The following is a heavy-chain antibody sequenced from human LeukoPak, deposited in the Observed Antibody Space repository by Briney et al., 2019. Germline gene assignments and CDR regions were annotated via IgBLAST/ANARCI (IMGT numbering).Heavy chain of an antibody. D-gene: IGHD5-18*01. CDR2: IWYDGSNK. CDR1: GFTFSSYA. Sequence: GGSLRLSCAASGFTFSSYAMSWVRQAPGKGLEWVAVIWYDGSNKYYADSVKGRFTISRDNSKNTLYLQMNSLRAEDTAVYYCARDTGGYSYGPSSYYYYGMDVWGQGTTVTVSS. J-gene: IGHJ6*02. V-gene: IGHV3-33*08. CDR3: ARDTGGYSYGPSSYYYYGMDV.